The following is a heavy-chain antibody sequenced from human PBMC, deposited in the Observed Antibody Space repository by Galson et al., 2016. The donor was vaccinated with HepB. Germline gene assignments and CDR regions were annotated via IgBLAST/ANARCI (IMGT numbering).Heavy chain of an antibody. D-gene: IGHD3-3*01. V-gene: IGHV3-48*02. J-gene: IGHJ5*02. Sequence: SLRLSCAGTGFTFSSYNMNWVRQAPGKGLDWISYISSSSSTTYYADSVKGRFTISRDNAKNSLYLQMNSLRDEDTAVYYCARESISIFGEMIHNWFDPWGQGTLVTVSS. CDR2: ISSSSSTT. CDR3: ARESISIFGEMIHNWFDP. CDR1: GFTFSSYN.